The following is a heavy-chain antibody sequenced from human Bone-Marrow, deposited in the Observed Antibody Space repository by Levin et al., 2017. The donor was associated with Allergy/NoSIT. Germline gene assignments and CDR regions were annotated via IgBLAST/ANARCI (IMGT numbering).Heavy chain of an antibody. J-gene: IGHJ4*02. CDR2: VDYSGDT. CDR1: SS. Sequence: SSWGWIRQPPGKGLEWIGNVDYSGDTYQNPSLRNRVPLSLDTSRNQFYLILNSVTAADTAVYYCAKLVPEASTYDFDYWGQGTLVTVSS. D-gene: IGHD1-14*01. V-gene: IGHV4-39*01. CDR3: AKLVPEASTYDFDY.